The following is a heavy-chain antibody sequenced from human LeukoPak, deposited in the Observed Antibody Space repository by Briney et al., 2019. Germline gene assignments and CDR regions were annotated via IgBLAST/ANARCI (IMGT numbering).Heavy chain of an antibody. V-gene: IGHV4-4*07. J-gene: IGHJ4*02. CDR1: GGSISSYY. CDR3: ARSAFLVTAPGLYYFDY. CDR2: IYNSGST. Sequence: SETLSFTCTAPGGSISSYYWSWIRQPAGKGLEWIGHIYNSGSTNYNPSLKGRVTMSVATSKNQFSLHLSSVTAADTAVYYCARSAFLVTAPGLYYFDYWGQGTLVAVSS. D-gene: IGHD6-13*01.